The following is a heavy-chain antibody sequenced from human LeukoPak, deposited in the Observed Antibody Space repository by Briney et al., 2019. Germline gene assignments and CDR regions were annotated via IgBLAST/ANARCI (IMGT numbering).Heavy chain of an antibody. J-gene: IGHJ5*02. CDR1: GYTFTSYD. CDR2: MNPDSGNT. Sequence: ASVKVSCKASGYTFTSYDINWVRQATGQGLEWMGWMNPDSGNTGYAQKFQGRVTTTRNTSISTAYMELSSLRSEDTAVYYCTTARSYYDSIGWFDPWGQGTLVTVSS. D-gene: IGHD3-22*01. V-gene: IGHV1-8*01. CDR3: TTARSYYDSIGWFDP.